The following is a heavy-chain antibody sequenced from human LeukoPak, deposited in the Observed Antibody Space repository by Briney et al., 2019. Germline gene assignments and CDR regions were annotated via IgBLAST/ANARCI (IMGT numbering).Heavy chain of an antibody. CDR1: GFTFSSYS. J-gene: IGHJ4*02. CDR3: ARDPSSSGWYGYYFDY. D-gene: IGHD6-19*01. Sequence: GGSLRLSCAASGFTFSSYSMNWVRQAPGKGLEWVSSISCSSTYIYYVDSVKGRFTISRDDARNSLYLQMNSLRAEDTAVYYCARDPSSSGWYGYYFDYWGQGTLVSVSS. V-gene: IGHV3-21*01. CDR2: ISCSSTYI.